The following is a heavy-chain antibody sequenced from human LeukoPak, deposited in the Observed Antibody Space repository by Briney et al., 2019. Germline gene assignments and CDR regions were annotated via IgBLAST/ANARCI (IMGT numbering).Heavy chain of an antibody. CDR1: GFTLSSYS. D-gene: IGHD2-15*01. V-gene: IGHV3-21*01. J-gene: IGHJ3*02. CDR3: ARLGYCSGGSCYAGAFDI. Sequence: GGSLRLSCAASGFTLSSYSMNWVRQAPGKGLEWVSSISSSSYYIFYADSVEGRFTISIDNAKNSLFLQMNSLRAEDTAVYYCARLGYCSGGSCYAGAFDIWGQGTMVTVSS. CDR2: ISSSSYYI.